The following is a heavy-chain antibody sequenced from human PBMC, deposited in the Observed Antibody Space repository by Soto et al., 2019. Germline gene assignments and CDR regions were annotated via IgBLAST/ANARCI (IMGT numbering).Heavy chain of an antibody. D-gene: IGHD3-22*01. V-gene: IGHV3-64D*06. CDR1: GFTFIFYA. J-gene: IGHJ4*02. Sequence: GGSLRISYSASGFTFIFYAMQWVPQAPRNGLEYVSSISTNGGSTHYADSVKGRFTISRDNSKNTVYLQMSSLRAEDTAVYYCVKGEYYYDGSAYYPFDYWGQGT. CDR3: VKGEYYYDGSAYYPFDY. CDR2: ISTNGGST.